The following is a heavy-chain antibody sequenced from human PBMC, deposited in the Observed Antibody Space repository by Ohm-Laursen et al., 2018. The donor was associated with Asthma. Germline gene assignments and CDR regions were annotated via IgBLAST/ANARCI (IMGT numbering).Heavy chain of an antibody. J-gene: IGHJ4*02. CDR3: AKDFYDSSPHPKNFGF. Sequence: SLRLSCTASVFTFSISFMHWVRQAPGTGLELVAVSSFAVLNQYYPDSVKGRFTISRDNSKNTLYLQMNSLRAEDTAVYYCAKDFYDSSPHPKNFGFWGQGTLVTVSS. CDR2: SSFAVLNQ. D-gene: IGHD2/OR15-2a*01. V-gene: IGHV3-30*18. CDR1: VFTFSISF.